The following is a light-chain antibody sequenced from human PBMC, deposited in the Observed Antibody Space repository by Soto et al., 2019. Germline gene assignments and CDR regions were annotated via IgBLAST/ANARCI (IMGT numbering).Light chain of an antibody. CDR2: GAS. J-gene: IGKJ2*01. Sequence: EIELTQSPGTLSLTPGERATLSCRASQSVSSSYLVWYQQKPGQAPRLLIYGASSRATGIPDRFSGSGSGTDFTLTISRLEPEDFAVYYCQQYGSSPRTFGQGTKLEIK. CDR1: QSVSSSY. V-gene: IGKV3-20*01. CDR3: QQYGSSPRT.